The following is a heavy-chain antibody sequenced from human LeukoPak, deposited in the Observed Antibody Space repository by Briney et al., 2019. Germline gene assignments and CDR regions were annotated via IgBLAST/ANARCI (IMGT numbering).Heavy chain of an antibody. V-gene: IGHV1-18*01. D-gene: IGHD3-9*01. CDR3: ARASAQYYDILTGYYSPYYYYYYMDV. Sequence: ASVKVSCKASGYTFTSYGISWVRQAPGQGLEWMGWISAYNGNPNYAQKLQGRVTMTTDTSTSTAYMELRSLRSDDTAVYYCARASAQYYDILTGYYSPYYYYYYMDVWGKGTTVTISS. CDR1: GYTFTSYG. CDR2: ISAYNGNP. J-gene: IGHJ6*03.